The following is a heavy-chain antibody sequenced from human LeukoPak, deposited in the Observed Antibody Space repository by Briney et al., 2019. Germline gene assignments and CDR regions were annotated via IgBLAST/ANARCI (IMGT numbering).Heavy chain of an antibody. CDR3: ARSAGWSFIDV. CDR1: GFTFSNYV. Sequence: PGRFLRVSCAASGFTFSNYVIHWVRQASGKGLEWVAFIWYDGGNKFYADSVKGRFTVSRDNSKNTVYLQMSGLRANDTAIYYCARSAGWSFIDVWGQGTTVTVSS. J-gene: IGHJ6*02. D-gene: IGHD6-19*01. CDR2: IWYDGGNK. V-gene: IGHV3-33*08.